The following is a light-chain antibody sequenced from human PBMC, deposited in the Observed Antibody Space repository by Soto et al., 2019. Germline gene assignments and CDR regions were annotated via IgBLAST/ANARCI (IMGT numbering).Light chain of an antibody. Sequence: EIVLTQSPATLSLSPGERATLSCRASQSVSSYLAWYQQKPGQAPRLLIFDASNRATGIPARSSGSGSGTDFTLTISSLEPEDFAVYYCQQRSSWPRTFGQGTKVEIK. J-gene: IGKJ1*01. CDR3: QQRSSWPRT. V-gene: IGKV3-11*01. CDR2: DAS. CDR1: QSVSSY.